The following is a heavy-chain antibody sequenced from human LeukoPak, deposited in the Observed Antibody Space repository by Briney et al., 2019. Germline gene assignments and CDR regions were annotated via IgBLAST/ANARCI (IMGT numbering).Heavy chain of an antibody. D-gene: IGHD3-9*01. CDR3: ARSGALRYFDWLFHYYGMDV. J-gene: IGHJ6*02. V-gene: IGHV4-34*01. CDR2: INHSGST. CDR1: GGSFSGYY. Sequence: SETLSLTCAVYGGSFSGYYWSWLRQPPGKGLEWIGEINHSGSTNYNPSLKSRVTISVDTSKNQFSLKLSSVTAADTAVYYCARSGALRYFDWLFHYYGMDVWGQGTTVTVSS.